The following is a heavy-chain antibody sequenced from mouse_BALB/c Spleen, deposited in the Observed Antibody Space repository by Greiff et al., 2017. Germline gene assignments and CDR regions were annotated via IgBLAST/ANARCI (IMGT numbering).Heavy chain of an antibody. D-gene: IGHD2-4*01. Sequence: EVQGVESGTVLARPGASVKMSCKASGYTFTSYWMHWVKQRPGQGLEWIGAIYPGNSDTSYNQKFKGKAKLTAVTSTSTAYMELSSLTNEDSAVYYCTYYDYDGFAYWGQGTLVTVSA. CDR1: GYTFTSYW. V-gene: IGHV1-5*01. CDR3: TYYDYDGFAY. CDR2: IYPGNSDT. J-gene: IGHJ3*01.